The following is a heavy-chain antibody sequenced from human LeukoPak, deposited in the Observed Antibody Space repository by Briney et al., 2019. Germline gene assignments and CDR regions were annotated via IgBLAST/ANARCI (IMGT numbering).Heavy chain of an antibody. J-gene: IGHJ4*02. V-gene: IGHV1-18*01. Sequence: ASVKVSCKASGYSFTKYGINWVRHVPGQGLEWMGWISPNNGHTNYAQNFQGRVTVTTDTSTSTAYMELRSLTSDDTAVYYCAGDYRYYYGSGKYFPFDYWGQGTLVTVSS. CDR1: GYSFTKYG. CDR3: AGDYRYYYGSGKYFPFDY. D-gene: IGHD3-10*01. CDR2: ISPNNGHT.